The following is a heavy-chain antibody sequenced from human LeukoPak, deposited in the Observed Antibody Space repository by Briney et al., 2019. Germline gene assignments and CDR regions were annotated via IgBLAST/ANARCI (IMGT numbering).Heavy chain of an antibody. V-gene: IGHV3-23*01. Sequence: GGSLRLSCAASGFTFNSYAMSWVRQAPGKGLEWVSAISGSGATPYYADSVKGRFTISRDNSKNTLYLQMNSLRAEDTAVYYCAKDRVAAAGTKFDYWGQGTLVTVSS. D-gene: IGHD6-13*01. CDR1: GFTFNSYA. CDR2: ISGSGATP. CDR3: AKDRVAAAGTKFDY. J-gene: IGHJ4*02.